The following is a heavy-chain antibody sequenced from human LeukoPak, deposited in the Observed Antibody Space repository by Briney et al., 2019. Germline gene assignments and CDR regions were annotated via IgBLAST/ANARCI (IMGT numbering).Heavy chain of an antibody. CDR2: IGSSGSYI. V-gene: IGHV3-21*06. CDR1: GFTFSNYS. CDR3: ARGGRRF. J-gene: IGHJ4*02. D-gene: IGHD3-16*01. Sequence: GGTLRLSCAASGFTFSNYSMNWVRQAPGKGLEWVSSIGSSGSYIYYADSVKGRFTISRDNAKNSLYLQMNSLRGEDTAVYYCARGGRRFWGQGTLVTVSS.